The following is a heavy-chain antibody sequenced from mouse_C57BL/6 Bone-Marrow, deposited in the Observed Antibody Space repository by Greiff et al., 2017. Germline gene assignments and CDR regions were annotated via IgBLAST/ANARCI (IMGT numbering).Heavy chain of an antibody. J-gene: IGHJ4*01. CDR3: ARDGYYPYAMDY. CDR1: GYTFTDYY. CDR2: INPHNGGT. Sequence: EVQLQQSGPELVKPGASVKISCKASGYTFTDYYMNWVKQSHGKSLEWIGDINPHNGGTSYNQKFKGKATLTVDKSSSTAYMERRSLTSEDSAVYYCARDGYYPYAMDYWGQGTSVTVSS. V-gene: IGHV1-26*01. D-gene: IGHD2-3*01.